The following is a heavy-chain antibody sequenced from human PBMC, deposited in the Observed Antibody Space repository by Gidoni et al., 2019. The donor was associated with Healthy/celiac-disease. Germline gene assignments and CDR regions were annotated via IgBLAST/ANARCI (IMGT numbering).Heavy chain of an antibody. CDR1: GFTFGTYS. V-gene: IGHV3-21*01. CDR3: ARDQTPYYFDSDGYYPSSAFDI. CDR2: ISTGSSYI. D-gene: IGHD3-22*01. Sequence: EVQLVESGGGLVKPGRSLRLSCAASGFTFGTYSMNWFRQAPGKGLECVSSISTGSSYIYFADSMKGRLTISRDNAKNSLYLQMNSLRAEDTAVYYCARDQTPYYFDSDGYYPSSAFDIWGQGTMVTVSS. J-gene: IGHJ3*02.